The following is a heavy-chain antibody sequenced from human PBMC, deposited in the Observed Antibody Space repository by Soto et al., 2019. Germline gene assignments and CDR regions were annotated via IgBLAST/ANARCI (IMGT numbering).Heavy chain of an antibody. Sequence: GGSLRLSCAASGFTFSSYGMHWVRQAPGKGLEWVAVISYDGSNKYYADSVKGRFTISRDNSKNTLYLQMNSLRAEDTAVYYCAKSPKQWLVLAVRGAFHWGQGTLVTVSS. D-gene: IGHD6-19*01. V-gene: IGHV3-30*18. CDR2: ISYDGSNK. CDR3: AKSPKQWLVLAVRGAFH. J-gene: IGHJ4*02. CDR1: GFTFSSYG.